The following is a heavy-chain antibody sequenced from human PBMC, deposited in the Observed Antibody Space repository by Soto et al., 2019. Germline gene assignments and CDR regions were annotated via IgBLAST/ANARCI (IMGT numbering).Heavy chain of an antibody. V-gene: IGHV3-23*01. CDR1: GFTFSSYA. CDR2: ISGSGGST. Sequence: GGSLRLSCAASGFTFSSYAMSWVRQAPGKGLEWVSAISGSGGSTYYADSVKGRFTISRDNSKNTLYLQMNSLRAEDTAVYYCARAVLRFLAAWRFDPWGQGTLVTVSS. J-gene: IGHJ5*02. D-gene: IGHD3-3*01. CDR3: ARAVLRFLAAWRFDP.